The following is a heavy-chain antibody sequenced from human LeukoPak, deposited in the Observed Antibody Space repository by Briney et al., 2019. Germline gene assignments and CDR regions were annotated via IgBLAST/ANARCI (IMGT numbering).Heavy chain of an antibody. CDR3: ARDDAFYL. J-gene: IGHJ3*01. CDR2: LGWDGGSI. CDR1: GFTFHDHA. Sequence: GGSLRLSCEASGFTFHDHAMHWVRQAPGKGLEWVSGLGWDGGSIGYADSVKGRFTISRGNAKKSLYLQMNSLGIWDTALYYCARDDAFYLWGQGTMVSVSS. V-gene: IGHV3-9*01.